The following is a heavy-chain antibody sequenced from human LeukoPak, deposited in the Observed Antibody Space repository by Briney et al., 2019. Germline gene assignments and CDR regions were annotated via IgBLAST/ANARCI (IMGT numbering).Heavy chain of an antibody. CDR3: ARSEPIYDYVWGSYPLAYYYGMDV. CDR2: ISSSSSYI. J-gene: IGHJ6*02. D-gene: IGHD3-16*02. V-gene: IGHV3-21*01. CDR1: GFTFSSYS. Sequence: GGSLRLSCAASGFTFSSYSMNWVRQAPGKGLEWVSSISSSSSYIYYADSVKGRFTISRDNAKNTLYLQMNSLRAEDTAMYYCARSEPIYDYVWGSYPLAYYYGMDVWGQGTTVTVSS.